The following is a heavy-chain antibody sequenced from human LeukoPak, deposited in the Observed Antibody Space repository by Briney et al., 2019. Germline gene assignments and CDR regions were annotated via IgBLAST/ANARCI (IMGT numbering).Heavy chain of an antibody. J-gene: IGHJ4*02. CDR3: ARDPSNTRGRYIYFDY. Sequence: ASVKVSCTSSDYTFTRYAISWVRQASGQGLEWLGWISTYDGSTNFAQSLQGRLTMTRDTSTSTAYMELRSLRPDDTALYYCARDPSNTRGRYIYFDYWGQGTLVTVSS. V-gene: IGHV1-18*01. D-gene: IGHD6-19*01. CDR2: ISTYDGST. CDR1: DYTFTRYA.